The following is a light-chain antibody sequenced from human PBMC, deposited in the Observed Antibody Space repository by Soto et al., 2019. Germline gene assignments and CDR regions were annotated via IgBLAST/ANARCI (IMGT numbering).Light chain of an antibody. CDR1: SSNIGAGYD. V-gene: IGLV1-40*01. J-gene: IGLJ1*01. CDR3: QSYESSLSGYV. CDR2: GNS. Sequence: QSVLAQPPSVSGAPGQKVTISCTGSSSNIGAGYDLHWYQQLPGTAPKLLLYGNSNRPSGVPDRFSGSKSGTSASLAITGRQAEDEADYYCQSYESSLSGYVFGTGTKVTVL.